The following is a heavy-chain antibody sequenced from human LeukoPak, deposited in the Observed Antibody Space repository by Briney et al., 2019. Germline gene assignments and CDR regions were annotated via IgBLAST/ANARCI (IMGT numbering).Heavy chain of an antibody. Sequence: GGSLRLSCAASGFTFNDAWMNWVRQAPGKGLEWVGRIKGKSDGGTTDYAAPVKGRFTISRDDSKNTLYLQMNSLKTDDTAVYYCVPSGSYRVDNWGQGTLVIVSS. V-gene: IGHV3-15*01. CDR3: VPSGSYRVDN. CDR2: IKGKSDGGTT. D-gene: IGHD1-26*01. J-gene: IGHJ4*02. CDR1: GFTFNDAW.